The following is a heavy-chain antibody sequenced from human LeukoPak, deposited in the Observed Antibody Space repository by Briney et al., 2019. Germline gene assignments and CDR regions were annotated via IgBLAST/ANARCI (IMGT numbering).Heavy chain of an antibody. CDR1: GFTFSDYA. V-gene: IGHV3-21*01. CDR3: ARSEGSSYYFDY. D-gene: IGHD6-6*01. CDR2: ISSTSSHI. J-gene: IGHJ4*02. Sequence: GGTLRLSCEVPGFTFSDYAMNWVRQAPGKGLEWVSSISSTSSHIYYADSMKGRFTVTRDNAKNSLYLQMNSLRAEDTAVYYCARSEGSSYYFDYWGQGTLVTVSS.